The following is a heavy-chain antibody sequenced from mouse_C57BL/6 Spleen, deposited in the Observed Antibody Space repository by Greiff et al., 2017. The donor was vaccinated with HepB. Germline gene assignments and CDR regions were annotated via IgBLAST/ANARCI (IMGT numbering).Heavy chain of an antibody. Sequence: EVKLVESGGGLVKPGGSLKLSCAASGFTFSSYAMSWVRQTPEKRLEWVATISDGGSYTYYPDNVKGRFTISRDNAKNNLYLQMSHLKSEDTAMYYCAAGVELGYWYFDVWGTGTTVTVSS. J-gene: IGHJ1*03. CDR2: ISDGGSYT. CDR1: GFTFSSYA. D-gene: IGHD4-1*01. V-gene: IGHV5-4*03. CDR3: AAGVELGYWYFDV.